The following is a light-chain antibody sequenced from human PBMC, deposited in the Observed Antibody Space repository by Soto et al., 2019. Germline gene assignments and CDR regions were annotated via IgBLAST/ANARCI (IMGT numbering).Light chain of an antibody. CDR3: CSYAGSRDV. V-gene: IGLV2-23*02. J-gene: IGLJ1*01. CDR2: EVS. CDR1: SSDVGSYNL. Sequence: QPVLTQPASGSGSPGRWIPISCTGTSSDVGSYNLVSWYQQHPGKAPKLMIYEVSKRPSGVSNRFSGSKSGNTASLTISGLQAEDEADYYCCSYAGSRDVFGTGTKSPS.